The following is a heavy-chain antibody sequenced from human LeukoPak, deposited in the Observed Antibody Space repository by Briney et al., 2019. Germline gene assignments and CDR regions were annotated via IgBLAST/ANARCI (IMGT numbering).Heavy chain of an antibody. CDR1: GGSFTDYC. V-gene: IGHV4-34*01. Sequence: SETLSLTCDVFGGSFTDYCWTWVRQSPGKGLEWIGEINDYTGNTNYSPSLNSRVSISLEKSKNQFSLELRSVTAADTAVYYCARGRIAKIVVVHSFHYGMDVWGQGTTVTVSS. CDR3: ARGRIAKIVVVHSFHYGMDV. CDR2: INDYTGNT. D-gene: IGHD3-22*01. J-gene: IGHJ6*02.